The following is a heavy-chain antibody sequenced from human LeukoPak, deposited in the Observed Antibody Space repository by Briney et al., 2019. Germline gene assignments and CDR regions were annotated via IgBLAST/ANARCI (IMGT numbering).Heavy chain of an antibody. J-gene: IGHJ4*02. D-gene: IGHD2-8*01. Sequence: GGSLRLSCAASGFTFSSYGMHWVRQAPGKGLEWAAVIWHDGNNKYYADSVKGRFTISRDNSKNTLYLQMNSLRAEDTAVYYCAKGPGSSVYASAIDHWGQGTLVTVSS. V-gene: IGHV3-33*03. CDR1: GFTFSSYG. CDR2: IWHDGNNK. CDR3: AKGPGSSVYASAIDH.